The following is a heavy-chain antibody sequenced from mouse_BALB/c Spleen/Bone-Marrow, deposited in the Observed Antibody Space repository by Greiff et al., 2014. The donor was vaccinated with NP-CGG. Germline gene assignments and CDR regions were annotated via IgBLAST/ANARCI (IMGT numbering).Heavy chain of an antibody. Sequence: EVKLVESGGGIVQPGGSLKLSCVISGFSFSDYYMYWVRQTPEKRLEWVAYISDSGGSTYYPDTVKGRFTISRDNAKNTLYLQMSRLKSEDTAMYYCARLGDYSYFDYWGQGTTLTVYS. V-gene: IGHV5-12*02. D-gene: IGHD1-1*01. CDR2: ISDSGGST. CDR3: ARLGDYSYFDY. J-gene: IGHJ2*01. CDR1: GFSFSDYY.